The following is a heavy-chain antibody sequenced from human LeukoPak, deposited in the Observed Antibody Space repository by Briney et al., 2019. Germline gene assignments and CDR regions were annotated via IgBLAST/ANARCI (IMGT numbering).Heavy chain of an antibody. J-gene: IGHJ4*02. V-gene: IGHV4-30-4*08. CDR1: GGSISSGDYY. CDR3: ARTHSDCSSTSCYSVANYYFDY. CDR2: IYYSGST. D-gene: IGHD2-2*01. Sequence: SQTLSLTCTVSGGSISSGDYYWSWIRQPPGKGLEWIGYIYYSGSTYYNPSLKSQVTISVDTSKNQFSLKLSSVTAADTAVYYCARTHSDCSSTSCYSVANYYFDYWGQGTLVTVSS.